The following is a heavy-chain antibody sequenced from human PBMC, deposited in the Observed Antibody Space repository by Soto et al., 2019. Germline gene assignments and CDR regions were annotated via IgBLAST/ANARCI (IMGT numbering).Heavy chain of an antibody. CDR2: IKPDGSEQ. J-gene: IGHJ6*02. V-gene: IGHV3-7*03. CDR3: AREQAREVAPTILRYSALDV. D-gene: IGHD2-2*01. Sequence: EVQLVESGGGLVQPGGSLRLSCVASEFTSSIYWMTWVRQAPGKGLEWVANIKPDGSEQYYLDSVKGRFTISRDNAKNSVYLQMNSLRVEDTAVYYCAREQAREVAPTILRYSALDVWGQGTTVTVSS. CDR1: EFTSSIYW.